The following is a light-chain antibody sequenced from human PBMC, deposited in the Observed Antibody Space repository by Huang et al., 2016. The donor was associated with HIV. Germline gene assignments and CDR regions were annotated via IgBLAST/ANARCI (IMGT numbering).Light chain of an antibody. Sequence: DIQMTQSPSSLSASVGYRVTITCRTSDNLVNSLNWYQQKSGAAPVLLIYGASNLQTGVSSRFSGGGSGTHFTLTITNLRPEDFATYYCQQSHTTPHTFGQGTRLE. CDR2: GAS. CDR3: QQSHTTPHT. CDR1: DNLVNS. J-gene: IGKJ2*01. V-gene: IGKV1-39*01.